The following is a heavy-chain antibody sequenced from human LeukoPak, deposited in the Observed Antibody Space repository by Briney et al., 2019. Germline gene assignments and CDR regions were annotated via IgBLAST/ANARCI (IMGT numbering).Heavy chain of an antibody. CDR2: IYPDDSDI. V-gene: IGHV5-51*01. CDR1: GYSFTDYW. D-gene: IGHD3-10*01. CDR3: ARHGRGSRSPNAFDI. J-gene: IGHJ3*02. Sequence: GESLKISCKGSGYSFTDYWIGWVRQMPGEGLQWMGIIYPDDSDIRYSPSFQSQVTISADKSIITAYLQWSSLKASDTAMYYCARHGRGSRSPNAFDIWGQGTMVSVSS.